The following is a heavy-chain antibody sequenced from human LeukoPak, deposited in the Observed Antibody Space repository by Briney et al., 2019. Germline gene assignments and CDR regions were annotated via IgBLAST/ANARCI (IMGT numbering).Heavy chain of an antibody. Sequence: ASKTLSLTCTVSGGSISSYYWSWIRQPPGKGLEWIGYIYYSGSTNYNPSLKSRVTISVDTSKNQFSLKLSSVTAADTAVYYCARVDPDSSSTLEVFDYWGQGTLVTVSS. J-gene: IGHJ4*02. V-gene: IGHV4-59*01. D-gene: IGHD6-6*01. CDR1: GGSISSYY. CDR2: IYYSGST. CDR3: ARVDPDSSSTLEVFDY.